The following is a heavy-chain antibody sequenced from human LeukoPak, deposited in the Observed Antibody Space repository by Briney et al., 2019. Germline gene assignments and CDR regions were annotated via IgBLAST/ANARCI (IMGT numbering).Heavy chain of an antibody. CDR2: ISGSGAST. Sequence: GGSLRLSCAASGFTFDTYAMSWVRQAPGKGLEWVSGISGSGASTYYADSVKGRFTISRDNSKNTLYLQMNSLRAEDTAVYYCARVAGISNAFDYWGQGTLVTVSS. CDR1: GFTFDTYA. V-gene: IGHV3-23*01. J-gene: IGHJ4*02. CDR3: ARVAGISNAFDY.